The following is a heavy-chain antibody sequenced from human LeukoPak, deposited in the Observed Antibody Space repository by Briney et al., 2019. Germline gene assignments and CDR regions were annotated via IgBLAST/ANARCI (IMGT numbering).Heavy chain of an antibody. J-gene: IGHJ4*02. CDR3: ARARVGYCNSSSCYAIPFDY. CDR2: IYSSGST. CDR1: PASINGYY. D-gene: IGHD2-2*01. V-gene: IGHV4-59*01. Sequence: PSETLSLTCTVSPASINGYYWSWIRQPPGKGPEWIGYIYSSGSTKYNPSLMSRVTISVDTSKNQFSLKLSSVTAADTAFYYCARARVGYCNSSSCYAIPFDYWGQGTLVTVSS.